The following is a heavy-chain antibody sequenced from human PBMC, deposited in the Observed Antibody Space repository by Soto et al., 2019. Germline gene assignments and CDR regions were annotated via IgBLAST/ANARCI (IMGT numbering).Heavy chain of an antibody. CDR1: GGSISSGDYY. CDR3: ASRPRYYDSSGSPDY. V-gene: IGHV4-30-4*01. Sequence: PSETLSLTCTVSGGSISSGDYYWSWIRQPPGKGLEWIGYIYYSGSTYYNPSLKSRVTISVDTSKNQFSLKLSSVTAADTAVYYCASRPRYYDSSGSPDYWGQGTLVTVS. J-gene: IGHJ4*02. CDR2: IYYSGST. D-gene: IGHD3-22*01.